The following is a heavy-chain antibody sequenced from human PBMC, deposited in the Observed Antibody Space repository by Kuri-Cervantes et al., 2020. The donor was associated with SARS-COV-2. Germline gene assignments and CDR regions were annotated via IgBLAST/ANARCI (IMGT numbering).Heavy chain of an antibody. J-gene: IGHJ4*02. V-gene: IGHV1-46*01. D-gene: IGHD3-9*01. CDR3: ARDPRITYYDILTGSYYFDY. CDR2: INPSGGST. CDR1: GYTFTSYA. Sequence: ASVKVSCKASGYTFTSYAMNWVRQAPGQGLEWMGIINPSGGSTSYAQKLQGRVTMTTDTSTSTAYMELRSLRSDDTAVYYCARDPRITYYDILTGSYYFDYWGQGTLVTVSS.